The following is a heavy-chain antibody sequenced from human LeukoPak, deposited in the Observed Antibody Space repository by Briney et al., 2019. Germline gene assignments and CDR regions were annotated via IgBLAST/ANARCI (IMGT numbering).Heavy chain of an antibody. CDR2: ITPNSGGT. D-gene: IGHD2-2*01. CDR3: AVRYCSSTSCYFDYYYMDV. CDR1: GYTFTGYY. V-gene: IGHV1-2*02. Sequence: ASVKVSCKASGYTFTGYYMHWVRQAPGQGLEWMGWITPNSGGTNYAQKFQGRVTMTRDTSISTAYMELSRLRSDDTAVYYCAVRYCSSTSCYFDYYYMDVWGKGTTVTVSS. J-gene: IGHJ6*03.